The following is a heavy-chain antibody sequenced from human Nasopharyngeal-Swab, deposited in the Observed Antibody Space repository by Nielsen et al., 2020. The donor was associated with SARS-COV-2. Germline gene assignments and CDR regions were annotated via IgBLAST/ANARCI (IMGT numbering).Heavy chain of an antibody. J-gene: IGHJ5*02. V-gene: IGHV5-51*01. CDR3: ARLISGSGPFDP. CDR2: IYPGDSDA. CDR1: GYDFTTYW. Sequence: ESLKISCKASGYDFTTYWIAWVRQMPGKGLEWMGIIYPGDSDARYSPSFQGQVTISADKSISTAYLQWSSLKASDTAMYYCARLISGSGPFDPWGQGTLVTVSS. D-gene: IGHD3-10*01.